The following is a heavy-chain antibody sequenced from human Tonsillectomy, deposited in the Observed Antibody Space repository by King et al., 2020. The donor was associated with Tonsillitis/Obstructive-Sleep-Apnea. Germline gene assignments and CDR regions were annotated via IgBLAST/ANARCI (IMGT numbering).Heavy chain of an antibody. J-gene: IGHJ1*01. D-gene: IGHD3-22*01. Sequence: QLVQSGAEVKKPGASVKVSCKASGYTFTSYDITWVRQAPGQGLEWMGWSRPNNGDTNYAQKLQGRVTMTSDTSTSTAYMELRSLRSDDTAVYYCAIDYYDSSGYYHGYFRHWGQGTLVTVAS. CDR3: AIDYYDSSGYYHGYFRH. CDR2: SRPNNGDT. V-gene: IGHV1-18*01. CDR1: GYTFTSYD.